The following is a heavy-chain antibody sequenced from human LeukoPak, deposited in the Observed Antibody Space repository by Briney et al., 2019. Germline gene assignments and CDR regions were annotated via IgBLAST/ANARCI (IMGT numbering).Heavy chain of an antibody. D-gene: IGHD3-10*01. Sequence: ASVKVSCKASGGTFSSYAISWVRQAPGQGLEWMGGIIPIFGTANYAQKFQGRVTITADESTSTAYMELSSLRSEDTAVYYCARDIWFGELFYGMDVWGKGTTVTVSS. CDR1: GGTFSSYA. CDR3: ARDIWFGELFYGMDV. CDR2: IIPIFGTA. V-gene: IGHV1-69*13. J-gene: IGHJ6*04.